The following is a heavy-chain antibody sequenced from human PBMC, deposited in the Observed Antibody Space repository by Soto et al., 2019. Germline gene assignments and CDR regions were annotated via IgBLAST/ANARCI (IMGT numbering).Heavy chain of an antibody. CDR3: VKDKGATIKKVTMDV. CDR1: GLTFSTYG. V-gene: IGHV3-64D*08. J-gene: IGHJ6*02. Sequence: GGSLRLSCSGSGLTFSTYGLHWVRQTPGKGLEYLSSISNNGGTTGYADSVKGRFTISRDNSNNNLYLQMSSLTAEDTAVYYFVKDKGATIKKVTMDVWGQGTSVTASS. D-gene: IGHD2-21*02. CDR2: ISNNGGTT.